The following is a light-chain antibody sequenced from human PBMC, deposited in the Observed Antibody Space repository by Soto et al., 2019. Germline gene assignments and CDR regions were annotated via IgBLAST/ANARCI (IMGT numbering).Light chain of an antibody. CDR2: DAS. J-gene: IGKJ4*01. V-gene: IGKV3-20*01. Sequence: EFVLTQSPGPLSFSPGERATLSCRASQTVRNNYLAWYQQKPGQAPRLIIYDASSRATGIPDRFSGGGSGTDCTLTISRLEPEDVAVYYRQQFSSYPLTFGGGTKVDIK. CDR3: QQFSSYPLT. CDR1: QTVRNNY.